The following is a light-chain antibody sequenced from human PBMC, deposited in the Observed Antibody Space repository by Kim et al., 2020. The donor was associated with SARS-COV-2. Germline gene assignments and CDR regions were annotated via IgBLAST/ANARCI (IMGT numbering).Light chain of an antibody. CDR1: QTVSSNF. J-gene: IGKJ2*01. CDR2: ATS. V-gene: IGKV3-20*01. CDR3: QQYGTSPPT. Sequence: EIVLTRSPGTLSLSPGEGDTVSCRASQTVSSNFLAWYQQKPGQAPRLLIYATSRRATGITDRFSASGSGTEFTLTINRLEPEDLAIYFCQQYGTSPPTFGQGTKLEI.